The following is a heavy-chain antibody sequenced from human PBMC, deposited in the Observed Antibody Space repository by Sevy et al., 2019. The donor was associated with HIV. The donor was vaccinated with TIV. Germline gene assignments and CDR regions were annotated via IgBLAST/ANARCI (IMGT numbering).Heavy chain of an antibody. V-gene: IGHV3-30-3*01. Sequence: GALRLSCAASGFTFSSYAMHWVRQAPGKGLEWVAVISYDGSNKYYADSVKGRFTISRDNSKNTLYLQMNSLRAEDTAVYYCARDRSAGFHDAFDIWGQGTMVTVSS. J-gene: IGHJ3*02. CDR2: ISYDGSNK. CDR1: GFTFSSYA. CDR3: ARDRSAGFHDAFDI.